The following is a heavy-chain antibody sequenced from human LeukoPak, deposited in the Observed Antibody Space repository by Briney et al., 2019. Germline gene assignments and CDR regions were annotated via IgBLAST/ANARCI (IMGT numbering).Heavy chain of an antibody. Sequence: ASVKVSCKASGGTFNSYAISWVRQAPGQGLEWMGGIIPIFGTANYAQKFQGRVMITADKSTSTAYMELSSLRSEGTAVYYCARVGLGYIDTYYFDYWGQGTLVTVSS. V-gene: IGHV1-69*06. D-gene: IGHD6-13*01. CDR2: IIPIFGTA. CDR1: GGTFNSYA. CDR3: ARVGLGYIDTYYFDY. J-gene: IGHJ4*02.